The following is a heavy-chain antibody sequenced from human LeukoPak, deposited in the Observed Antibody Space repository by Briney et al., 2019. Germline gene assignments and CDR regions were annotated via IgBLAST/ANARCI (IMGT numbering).Heavy chain of an antibody. Sequence: GGSLRLSCAASGFTFSSYAMSWVSQAPGKGLEWVSAISGSGGSTYYADSVKGRFTISRDNSKNTLYLQMNSLRAEDTAVYYCAKDRLGEDIVVVPTYYGMDVWGKGTTVTVSS. CDR1: GFTFSSYA. CDR2: ISGSGGST. D-gene: IGHD2-2*01. J-gene: IGHJ6*04. V-gene: IGHV3-23*01. CDR3: AKDRLGEDIVVVPTYYGMDV.